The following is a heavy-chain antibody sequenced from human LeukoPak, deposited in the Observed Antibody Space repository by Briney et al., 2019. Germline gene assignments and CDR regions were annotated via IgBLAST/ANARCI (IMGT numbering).Heavy chain of an antibody. CDR1: GGSISSYY. CDR2: IYYSGST. D-gene: IGHD1-26*01. CDR3: ARWVGATLDWFDP. Sequence: PSETLSLTCTVSGGSISSYYRSWIRQPPGKGLEWIGYIYYSGSTNYNPSLKSRVTISVDTSKNQFSLKLSSVTAADTAVYYCARWVGATLDWFDPWGQGTLVTVSS. J-gene: IGHJ5*02. V-gene: IGHV4-59*01.